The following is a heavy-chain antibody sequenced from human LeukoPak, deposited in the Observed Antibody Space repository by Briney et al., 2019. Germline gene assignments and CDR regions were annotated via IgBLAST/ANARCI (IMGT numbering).Heavy chain of an antibody. J-gene: IGHJ4*02. Sequence: SETLSLTCAVSGGTFSGYFWSWIRQSSGKGLGWIGKIHNSGTTNYNPSLNSRVTISEDTSKNQFCLNLSSVTAADTAVYYCARRYYYNLGSFPFDFWGQGTLVTVSS. V-gene: IGHV4-34*01. CDR3: ARRYYYNLGSFPFDF. D-gene: IGHD3-10*01. CDR1: GGTFSGYF. CDR2: IHNSGTT.